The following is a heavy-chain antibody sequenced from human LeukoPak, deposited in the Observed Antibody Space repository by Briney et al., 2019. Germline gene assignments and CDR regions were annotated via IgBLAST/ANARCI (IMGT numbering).Heavy chain of an antibody. J-gene: IGHJ4*02. V-gene: IGHV3-74*01. CDR2: INSDGSTI. D-gene: IGHD1-26*01. CDR3: ARDGSYIDY. Sequence: PGGSLRLSCAASGFTFSNYWMHWVRQAPGKGLVWVSRINSDGSTIAYADSVKGRFTISRDNGKNTLYLQMNSLRAGDTAVYYCARDGSYIDYWGQGTLVTVSS. CDR1: GFTFSNYW.